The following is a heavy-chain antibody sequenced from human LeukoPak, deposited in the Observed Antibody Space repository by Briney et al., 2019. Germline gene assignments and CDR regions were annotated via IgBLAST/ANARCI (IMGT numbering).Heavy chain of an antibody. Sequence: ASVKVSCKASGYTFTGYYMHWVRQAPGQGLEWMGWINPNSGGTNYAQKFQGRVTMTRDTSISTAYMELSRLRSDDTAVYYCARDLGYSYGLDYWGRGTLVTVSS. CDR2: INPNSGGT. D-gene: IGHD5-18*01. J-gene: IGHJ4*02. CDR1: GYTFTGYY. V-gene: IGHV1-2*02. CDR3: ARDLGYSYGLDY.